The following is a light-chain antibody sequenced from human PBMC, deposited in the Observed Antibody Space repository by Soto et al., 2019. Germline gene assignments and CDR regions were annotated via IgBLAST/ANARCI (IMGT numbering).Light chain of an antibody. CDR3: AVWDDRLNGHA. V-gene: IGLV1-44*01. J-gene: IGLJ1*01. Sequence: QSVLTQPPSASGTPGQTVTISCSGSSSNIGTSSVHWYKHLPGTAPKPLIYTNDQRPSGVPDRFSGSKSGTSASLAISGLQSEDEADYYCAVWDDRLNGHAFGAGTKVTXL. CDR2: TND. CDR1: SSNIGTSS.